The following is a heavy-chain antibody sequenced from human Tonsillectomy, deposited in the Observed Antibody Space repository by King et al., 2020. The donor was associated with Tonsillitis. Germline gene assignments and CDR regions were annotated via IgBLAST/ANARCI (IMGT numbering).Heavy chain of an antibody. CDR3: AKLITRASYTYTYYGLDV. CDR1: GFTLSAYG. CDR2: IRYHGDSK. D-gene: IGHD3-22*01. Sequence: VQLVESGGGVVQPGGSLRLSCAASGFTLSAYGIHWVRQAPGKGLEWVSFIRYHGDSKYYADSVKGRFTISRDNYKNSVYLQMNSLRPEDTAVYYCAKLITRASYTYTYYGLDVWGQGTTVTVSS. J-gene: IGHJ6*01. V-gene: IGHV3-30*02.